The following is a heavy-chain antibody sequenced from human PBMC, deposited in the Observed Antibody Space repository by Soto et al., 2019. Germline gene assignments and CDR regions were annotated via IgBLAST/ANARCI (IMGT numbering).Heavy chain of an antibody. D-gene: IGHD3-3*01. CDR3: ARVKATIFRGYYYGMDV. CDR1: GYTFTGYY. CDR2: INPNSGGT. J-gene: IGHJ6*02. Sequence: ASVKVSCKASGYTFTGYYMHRVRQAPGQGLEWMGWINPNSGGTNYAQKFQGWVTMTRDTSISTAYMELSRLRSDDTAVYYCARVKATIFRGYYYGMDVWGQGTTVTVSS. V-gene: IGHV1-2*04.